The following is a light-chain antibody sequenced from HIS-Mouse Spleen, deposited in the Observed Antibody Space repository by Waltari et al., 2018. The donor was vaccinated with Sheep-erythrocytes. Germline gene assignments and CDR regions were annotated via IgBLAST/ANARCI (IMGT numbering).Light chain of an antibody. Sequence: QSALTQPRPVSESPGQSVTLSCTATSIDVGGYNYVSCYQQDPGKAPKLMIYDVRKRPSGVPDRFSGSKSGNTASLTISGLQAEDEADYYCCSYAGSYTWVFGGGTKLTVL. V-gene: IGLV2-11*01. J-gene: IGLJ3*02. CDR3: CSYAGSYTWV. CDR2: DVR. CDR1: SIDVGGYNY.